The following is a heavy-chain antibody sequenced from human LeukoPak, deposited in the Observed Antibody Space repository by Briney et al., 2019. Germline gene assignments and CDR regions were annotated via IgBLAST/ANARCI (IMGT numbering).Heavy chain of an antibody. CDR1: GVSITSINW. J-gene: IGHJ4*02. V-gene: IGHV4-4*02. D-gene: IGHD4-11*01. Sequence: PSGTLSLTCAVSGVSITSINWWNWVRQPPGKGLEWIGETHHSGTTKYNPSLKSRLTISVDTSKNQFSLKLSSVTAADTAVYYCARWRYGPTHDYSNYFATPPHLDYFDYWGQGTLVTVSS. CDR3: ARWRYGPTHDYSNYFATPPHLDYFDY. CDR2: THHSGTT.